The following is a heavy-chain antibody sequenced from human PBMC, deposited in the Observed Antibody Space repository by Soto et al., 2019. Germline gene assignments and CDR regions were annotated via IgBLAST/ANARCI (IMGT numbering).Heavy chain of an antibody. CDR2: VYNSGST. V-gene: IGHV4-31*03. CDR1: GGSISSGGYY. D-gene: IGHD3-10*01. Sequence: SETLSLTCTVSGGSISSGGYYWSWIRQHPGKGLEWIGYVYNSGSTYYNPSLKSRVTISLDTSKNQFSLKLSSVTAADTAVYYCAKDRAGFIMGSGAFDIWGQGTMVTVSS. J-gene: IGHJ3*02. CDR3: AKDRAGFIMGSGAFDI.